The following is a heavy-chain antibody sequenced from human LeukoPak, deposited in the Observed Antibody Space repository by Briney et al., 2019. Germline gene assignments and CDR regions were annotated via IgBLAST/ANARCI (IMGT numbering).Heavy chain of an antibody. D-gene: IGHD2-2*01. CDR2: INHSGST. J-gene: IGHJ2*01. CDR1: GGSFSGYY. V-gene: IGHV4-34*01. Sequence: SETLSLTCAVYGGSFSGYYWSWIRQPPGKGLEWIGEINHSGSTNYNPSLKSRVTISLDTSKNQFSLKLSSVTAADTAVYYCARGLRYCSSTNCYALSWYFDPWGRGTLVTVSS. CDR3: ARGLRYCSSTNCYALSWYFDP.